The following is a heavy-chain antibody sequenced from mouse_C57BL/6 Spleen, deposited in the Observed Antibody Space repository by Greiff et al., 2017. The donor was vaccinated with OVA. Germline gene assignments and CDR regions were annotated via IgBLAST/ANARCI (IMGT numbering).Heavy chain of an antibody. Sequence: EVQLQQSGPELVKPGASVKIPCKASGYTFTDYNMDWVKQSHGKSLEWIGDINPNNGGNIYNQKFKGKATLTVDKSSSTAYMELRSLTSEDTAVYYCAREDYGSSFDYWGKGTTLTVSS. CDR3: AREDYGSSFDY. V-gene: IGHV1-18*01. CDR1: GYTFTDYN. CDR2: INPNNGGN. D-gene: IGHD1-1*01. J-gene: IGHJ2*01.